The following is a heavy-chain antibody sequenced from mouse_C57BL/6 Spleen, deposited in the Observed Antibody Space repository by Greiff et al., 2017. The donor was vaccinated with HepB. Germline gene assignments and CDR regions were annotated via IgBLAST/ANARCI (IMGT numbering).Heavy chain of an antibody. Sequence: VQLQESGPELVKPGASVKISCKASGYAFSSSWMNWVKQRPGKGLEWIGRIYPGDGDTNYNGKFKGKATLTADKSSSTAYMQLSSLTSEDSAVYVGARGYYDGFTWFASLGQGTLVTVSA. J-gene: IGHJ3*01. V-gene: IGHV1-82*01. CDR2: IYPGDGDT. CDR1: GYAFSSSW. D-gene: IGHD1-2*01. CDR3: ARGYYDGFTWFAS.